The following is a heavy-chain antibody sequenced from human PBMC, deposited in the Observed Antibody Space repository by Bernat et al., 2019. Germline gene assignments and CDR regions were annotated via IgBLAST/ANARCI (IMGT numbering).Heavy chain of an antibody. CDR3: ARILGATSQT. D-gene: IGHD1-26*01. J-gene: IGHJ1*01. CDR1: GGSFSVYY. Sequence: QVQLQQWGAGLLKPSETLSLTCAVYGGSFSVYYWSWIRQPPGKGLECIGEINHSGRTNYNPSLKSRVTISVDTSKNQFSRKLSYVTAADTAVYYCARILGATSQTWGQGTLVTVSS. CDR2: INHSGRT. V-gene: IGHV4-34*01.